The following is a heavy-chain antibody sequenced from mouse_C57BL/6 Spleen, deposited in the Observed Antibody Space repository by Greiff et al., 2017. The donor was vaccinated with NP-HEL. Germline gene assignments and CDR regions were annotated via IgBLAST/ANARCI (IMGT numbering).Heavy chain of an antibody. J-gene: IGHJ2*01. CDR1: GFTFSSYT. CDR3: ARLGDYDAYFDY. Sequence: EVQRVESGGGLVKPGGSLKLSCAASGFTFSSYTMSWVRQTPEKRLEWVATISGGGGNTYYPDSVKGRFTISRDNAKNTLYLQMSSLRSEDTALYYCARLGDYDAYFDYWGQGTTLTVSS. CDR2: ISGGGGNT. D-gene: IGHD2-4*01. V-gene: IGHV5-9*01.